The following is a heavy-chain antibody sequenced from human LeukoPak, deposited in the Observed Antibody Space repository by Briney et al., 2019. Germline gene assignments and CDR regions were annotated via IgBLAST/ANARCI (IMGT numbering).Heavy chain of an antibody. V-gene: IGHV1-69*06. J-gene: IGHJ3*02. CDR3: ARKYGDSHDAFDI. CDR1: GGTFSSYA. CDR2: IIPIFSTA. Sequence: SVKVSCKASGGTFSSYAIRWVRQAPGQGLEWMGGIIPIFSTANYAQKFQGRVTITADKSTSTAYMELSSLRSEDTAVYYCARKYGDSHDAFDIWGQGTMVTVSS. D-gene: IGHD4-17*01.